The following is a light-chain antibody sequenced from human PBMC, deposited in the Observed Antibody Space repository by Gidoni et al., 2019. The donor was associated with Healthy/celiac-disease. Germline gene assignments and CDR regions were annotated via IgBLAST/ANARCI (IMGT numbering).Light chain of an antibody. V-gene: IGKV1-5*03. J-gene: IGKJ1*01. CDR3: QQYNSYPWT. Sequence: IHMTQSPSTLSASVGDRVTITSRASQSISSWLAWYQQKPGKAPKLLIYKASSLESGVPSRFSGSGSGTEFTLTISSLQPDDFATYYCQQYNSYPWTFGQGTKVEIK. CDR1: QSISSW. CDR2: KAS.